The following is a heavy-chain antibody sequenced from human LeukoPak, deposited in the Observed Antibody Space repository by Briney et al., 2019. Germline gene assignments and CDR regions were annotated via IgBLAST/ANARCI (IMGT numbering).Heavy chain of an antibody. CDR3: ARGYYDSRGFSNPFDS. CDR2: IHTNGNT. CDR1: GASISSSY. J-gene: IGHJ4*02. V-gene: IGHV4-4*08. D-gene: IGHD3-22*01. Sequence: PSETLSLTCTVSGASISSSYWSWLRQPPGKGLEWIAYIHTNGNTNSNPSLKSRVTVSVDASKNRFSLKLRSVAAADTALYYCARGYYDSRGFSNPFDSWGQGTLVTVSS.